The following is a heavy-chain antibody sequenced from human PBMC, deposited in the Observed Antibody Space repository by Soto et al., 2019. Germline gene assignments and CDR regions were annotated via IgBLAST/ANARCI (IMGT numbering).Heavy chain of an antibody. V-gene: IGHV4-31*03. Sequence: SETLSLTCTVSGGSISSGGYYWSWIRQHPGKGLEWIGYIYYSGSTYYNPSLKSRVTISVDTSKNQFSLKLSSVTAADTAVYYCARRDLYYYGMDVWGQGTTVTVSS. CDR3: ARRDLYYYGMDV. CDR2: IYYSGST. J-gene: IGHJ6*02. CDR1: GGSISSGGYY.